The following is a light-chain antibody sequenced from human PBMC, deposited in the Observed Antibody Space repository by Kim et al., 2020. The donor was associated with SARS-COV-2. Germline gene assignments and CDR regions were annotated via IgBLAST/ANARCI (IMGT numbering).Light chain of an antibody. Sequence: ATINCKSRQSVLYNSNNKNYLAWYQQKPGQPPKLLIYWASTRESGVPDRFSGSGSGTDFTLTISSLQAEDVAVYYCQQYYSTLLTFGGGTKVDIK. CDR2: WAS. CDR1: QSVLYNSNNKNY. J-gene: IGKJ4*01. V-gene: IGKV4-1*01. CDR3: QQYYSTLLT.